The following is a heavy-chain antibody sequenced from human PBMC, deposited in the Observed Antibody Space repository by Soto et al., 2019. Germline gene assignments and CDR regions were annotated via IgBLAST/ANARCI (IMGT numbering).Heavy chain of an antibody. CDR3: EREKPRFLEWLSFFDY. D-gene: IGHD3-3*01. V-gene: IGHV3-21*01. CDR2: ISSSSSYI. Sequence: EVQLVESGGGLVKPGGSLRLSCAASGFTFSSYSMNWVRQAPVKGLEWVSSISSSSSYIYYADSVKGRFTISRDNAKNSLYLQMNSLRAEDTAVYYCEREKPRFLEWLSFFDYWGQGTLVTVSS. J-gene: IGHJ4*02. CDR1: GFTFSSYS.